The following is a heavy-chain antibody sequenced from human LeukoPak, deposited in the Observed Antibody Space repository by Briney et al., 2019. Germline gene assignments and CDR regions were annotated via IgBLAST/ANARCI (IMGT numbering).Heavy chain of an antibody. CDR1: GFTFSSCA. V-gene: IGHV3-23*01. D-gene: IGHD3-10*01. J-gene: IGHJ5*02. CDR2: IGGSGVST. Sequence: PGGSLRLSCAASGFTFSSCAMSWVRQAPGKGLEWVSAIGGSGVSTFYADSVKGRFTISRDNSRNTLYLQMNSLRVEDTAVYYCAKGGLRSRPRGFDPWGQGTLVTVSS. CDR3: AKGGLRSRPRGFDP.